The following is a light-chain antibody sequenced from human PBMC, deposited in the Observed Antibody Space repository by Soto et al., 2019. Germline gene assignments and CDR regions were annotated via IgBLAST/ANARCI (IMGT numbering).Light chain of an antibody. V-gene: IGLV2-23*02. Sequence: QSALTQPASVSGSPGQSITISCAGTTSDVAYYDLVSWYQQHPGRAPKLLIYEVHKRPSGISVRFSGSKSGATASLTISGLLPEDEAVYFCCTYEGHVPKFGGGTKLTVL. CDR2: EVH. J-gene: IGLJ2*01. CDR3: CTYEGHVPK. CDR1: TSDVAYYDL.